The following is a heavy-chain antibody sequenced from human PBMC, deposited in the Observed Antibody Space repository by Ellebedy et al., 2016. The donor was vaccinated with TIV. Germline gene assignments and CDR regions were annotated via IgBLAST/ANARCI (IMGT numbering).Heavy chain of an antibody. V-gene: IGHV1-18*01. CDR2: ISAYNGNT. CDR1: GYTFTSYG. J-gene: IGHJ5*02. D-gene: IGHD2-2*01. CDR3: ANMGGVCSSTSCYALGP. Sequence: ASVKVSCKASGYTFTSYGISWVRQAPGQGLEWMGWISAYNGNTNYAQKLQGRVTMTTDTSTSTAYMELRSLRSDDTAVYYCANMGGVCSSTSCYALGPWGQGTLVTVSS.